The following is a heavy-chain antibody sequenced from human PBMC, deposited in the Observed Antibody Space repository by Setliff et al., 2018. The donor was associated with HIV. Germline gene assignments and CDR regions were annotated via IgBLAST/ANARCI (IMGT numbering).Heavy chain of an antibody. D-gene: IGHD3-3*01. CDR1: RSTFNSHT. J-gene: IGHJ6*03. CDR2: IIPILGVA. V-gene: IGHV1-69*02. CDR3: VRGVQSPPHYSYYYMDV. Sequence: SVKVSCKASRSTFNSHTINWVRQAPGQGLDWMGRIIPILGVANYAQRSQGKVTITADKSTSTAYMELTSLRFDDTAMYYCVRGVQSPPHYSYYYMDVWGEGTMVTVS.